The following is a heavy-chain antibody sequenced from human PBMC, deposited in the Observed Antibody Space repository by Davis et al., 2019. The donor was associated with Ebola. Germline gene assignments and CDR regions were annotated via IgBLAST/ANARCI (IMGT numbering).Heavy chain of an antibody. V-gene: IGHV4-59*08. D-gene: IGHD1-1*01. J-gene: IGHJ4*02. CDR2: IYYSGST. CDR1: GGSISSYY. Sequence: MPGGSLRLSCTVSGGSISSYYWSWIRQPPGKGLEWIGYIYYSGSTNYNPSLKSRVTISVDTSKNQFSLKLSSVTAADTAVYYCARHLVWNPFDYWGQGTLVTVSS. CDR3: ARHLVWNPFDY.